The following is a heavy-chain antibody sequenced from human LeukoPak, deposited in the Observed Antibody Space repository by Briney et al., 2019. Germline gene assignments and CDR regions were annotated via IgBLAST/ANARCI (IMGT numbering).Heavy chain of an antibody. D-gene: IGHD1-26*01. CDR3: ARDPYSGAYYEGYYYYYMDV. CDR1: GFTFSNYN. J-gene: IGHJ6*03. CDR2: ITSSSSYK. V-gene: IGHV3-21*01. Sequence: GGSLRLSCADSGFTFSNYNMNWVRQAPGKGLEWISSITSSSSYKFYADSVKGRFTISRDNAKNSLYLQMNSLRAEDTAVYYCARDPYSGAYYEGYYYYYMDVWGKGTTVTVSS.